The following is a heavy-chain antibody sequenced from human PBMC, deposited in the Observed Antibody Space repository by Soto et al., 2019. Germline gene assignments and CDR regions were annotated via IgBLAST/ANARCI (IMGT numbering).Heavy chain of an antibody. Sequence: EVQLVESGGGLVKPGGSLRLSCAASGFTFSNAWMNWVRQAPGKGLEWVGRIKSKTDGGTTDYAAPVKGRFTISRDDSKNTLYLQMNSLKTEDTAVYYCTTDLQLLWFGESFDYWGQGTLVTVSS. J-gene: IGHJ4*02. CDR2: IKSKTDGGTT. V-gene: IGHV3-15*07. CDR1: GFTFSNAW. D-gene: IGHD3-10*01. CDR3: TTDLQLLWFGESFDY.